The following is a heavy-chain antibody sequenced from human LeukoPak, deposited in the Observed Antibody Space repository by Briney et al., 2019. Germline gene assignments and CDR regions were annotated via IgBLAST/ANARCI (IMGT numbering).Heavy chain of an antibody. CDR3: ATYRPVWGMDY. J-gene: IGHJ4*02. CDR1: GDTVSSGTYD. V-gene: IGHV4-39*01. D-gene: IGHD3-16*01. CDR2: IYYSGST. Sequence: SETLSLTFTVSGDTVSSGTYDWAWIRQPPGKGLEWIGSIYYSGSTYYNPSLKSRVTISVDTSKNQFSLRLSSVTAADTAVYYCATYRPVWGMDYWGQGTLVTVSS.